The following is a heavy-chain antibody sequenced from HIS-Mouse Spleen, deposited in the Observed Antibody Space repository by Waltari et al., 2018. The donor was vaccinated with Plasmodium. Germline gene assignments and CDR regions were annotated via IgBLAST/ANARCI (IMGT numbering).Heavy chain of an antibody. D-gene: IGHD1-7*01. Sequence: QLQLQESGPGLVKPSETLSLTCTVPGGSISSSSYYWGWIRRPPGKGLEWIGSIYYSGSTYYNPSLKSRVTISVYTSKNQFSLKLSSVTAADTAVYYCARDRITGTSYFDYWGQGTLVTVSS. CDR2: IYYSGST. V-gene: IGHV4-39*07. CDR1: GGSISSSSYY. CDR3: ARDRITGTSYFDY. J-gene: IGHJ4*02.